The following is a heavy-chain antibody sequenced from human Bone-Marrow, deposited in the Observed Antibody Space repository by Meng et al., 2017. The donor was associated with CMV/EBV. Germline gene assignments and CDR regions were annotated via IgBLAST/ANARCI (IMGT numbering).Heavy chain of an antibody. CDR3: ARGYCSSTSCYKNGMDV. V-gene: IGHV1-69*05. J-gene: IGHJ6*02. Sequence: SVKVSCKASGGTFSSYAISWVRQAPGQGLEWMGGIIPIFGTANYAQKFQGRVTITTDESTSTAYMELSSLRSEDTAVYYCARGYCSSTSCYKNGMDVWGQGTTATVSS. D-gene: IGHD2-2*02. CDR2: IIPIFGTA. CDR1: GGTFSSYA.